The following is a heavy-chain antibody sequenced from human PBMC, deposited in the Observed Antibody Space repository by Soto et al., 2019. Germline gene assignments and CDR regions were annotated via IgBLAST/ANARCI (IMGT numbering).Heavy chain of an antibody. CDR2: IFSNDEK. CDR1: GFSLSNARMG. D-gene: IGHD3-16*01. CDR3: ARQLSLGESRLYNWFEL. J-gene: IGHJ5*02. Sequence: QVTLKESGPVLVKPTETLTLTCTVSGFSLSNARMGVSWIRQPPGKALEWLAHIFSNDEKSYSTSLKNRLTKTNDTIKRLVILTMTNMDPVDTATYYCARQLSLGESRLYNWFELWGQGTLVTVSS. V-gene: IGHV2-26*01.